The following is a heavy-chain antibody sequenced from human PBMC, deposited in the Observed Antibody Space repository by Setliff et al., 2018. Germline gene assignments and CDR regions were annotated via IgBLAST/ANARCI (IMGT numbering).Heavy chain of an antibody. V-gene: IGHV3-23*03. Sequence: GGSLRLSCAASGFALNSYAMIWVRQAPGKGLEWVSVIYSGGRTTYYADSVEGRFTISRDNSENTLDLQMNSLRVEDTALYYCAKVKKQLIRGSGFDYWGQGTLVTVSS. J-gene: IGHJ4*02. D-gene: IGHD1-1*01. CDR3: AKVKKQLIRGSGFDY. CDR2: IYSGGRTT. CDR1: GFALNSYA.